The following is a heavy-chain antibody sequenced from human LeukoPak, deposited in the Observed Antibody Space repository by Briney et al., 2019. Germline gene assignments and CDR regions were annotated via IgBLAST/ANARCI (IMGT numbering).Heavy chain of an antibody. J-gene: IGHJ5*02. CDR3: AGRFLEWLEKDPAQYNWFDP. Sequence: GGSLRLSCVASGFTFSDFYMAWVRQAPGKGLEWLGRVRNEIHTTEYAASVKGRFTFSRDDSKNSLFLQMNNLKTEDTAVYYCAGRFLEWLEKDPAQYNWFDPWGQGTLVTVSS. D-gene: IGHD3-3*01. CDR1: GFTFSDFY. CDR2: VRNEIHTT. V-gene: IGHV3-72*01.